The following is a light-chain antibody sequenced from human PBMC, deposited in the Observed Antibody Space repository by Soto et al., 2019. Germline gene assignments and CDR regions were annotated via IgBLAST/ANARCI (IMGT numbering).Light chain of an antibody. CDR1: NSDVGSYNR. CDR3: SSYKSSSTYV. Sequence: QSVLTQPPSVSGSPGQSVTISCTGTNSDVGSYNRVSWYQQPPGTAPKLLIYEVSNRPSGVPDLFSGSKSGTPASLTISGLQAEDEADYYCSSYKSSSTYVFGTGTKVTVL. J-gene: IGLJ1*01. CDR2: EVS. V-gene: IGLV2-18*02.